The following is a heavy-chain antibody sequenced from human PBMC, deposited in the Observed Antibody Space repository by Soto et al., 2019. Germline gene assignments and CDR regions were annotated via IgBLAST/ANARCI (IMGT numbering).Heavy chain of an antibody. D-gene: IGHD3-10*02. CDR3: ARVFGPRDVPRDYYYMDV. V-gene: IGHV3-48*01. Sequence: GGSLRLSCAASGFTFSSYSMNWVRQAPGKGLEWVSYISSSSTIYYADSVKGRFTISRDNAKNSLYLQMNSLRAEDTAVYYCARVFGPRDVPRDYYYMDVWGKGTTVTVSS. CDR2: ISSSSTI. CDR1: GFTFSSYS. J-gene: IGHJ6*03.